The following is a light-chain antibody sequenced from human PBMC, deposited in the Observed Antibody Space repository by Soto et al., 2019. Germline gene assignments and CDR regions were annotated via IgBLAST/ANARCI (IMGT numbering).Light chain of an antibody. J-gene: IGKJ5*01. CDR2: SAS. Sequence: EIVMTQSPATLSLSPGEGATLSCRASQNIGNNLAWYQQRPGQAPRLLILSASTRATGIPARFSGSGSGTEFSLTISSLQSEDFAVYYCKQYNTWPPFTFGQGTRLEIK. V-gene: IGKV3D-15*01. CDR1: QNIGNN. CDR3: KQYNTWPPFT.